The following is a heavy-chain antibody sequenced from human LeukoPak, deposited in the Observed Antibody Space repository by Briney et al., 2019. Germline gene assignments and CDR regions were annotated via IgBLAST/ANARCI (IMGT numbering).Heavy chain of an antibody. CDR2: INHSGST. J-gene: IGHJ3*02. V-gene: IGHV4-39*07. D-gene: IGHD3-22*01. CDR1: GGSISSGGYY. CDR3: ARPSYYGYYDSSDDAFDI. Sequence: NPSETLSLTCTVSGGSISSGGYYWSWIRQPPGKGLEWIGEINHSGSTNYNPSLKSRVTISVDTSKNQFSLKLSSVTAADTAVYYCARPSYYGYYDSSDDAFDIWGQGTMVTVSS.